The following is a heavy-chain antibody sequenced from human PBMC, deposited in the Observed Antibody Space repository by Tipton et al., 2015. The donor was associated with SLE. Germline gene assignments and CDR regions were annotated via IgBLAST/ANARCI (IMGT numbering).Heavy chain of an antibody. Sequence: TLSLTCTVSGGSIGPYYWHWIRQSPGKALEWIGYIYFDGNSNGRGNYNPSLKSRVTMSVDPSKMQFSLNLNSVTAADTALYFCARGSDSEYVRYFDVWGPGTLVTVSS. D-gene: IGHD2/OR15-2a*01. J-gene: IGHJ2*01. V-gene: IGHV4-59*01. CDR1: GGSIGPYY. CDR3: ARGSDSEYVRYFDV. CDR2: IYFDGNS.